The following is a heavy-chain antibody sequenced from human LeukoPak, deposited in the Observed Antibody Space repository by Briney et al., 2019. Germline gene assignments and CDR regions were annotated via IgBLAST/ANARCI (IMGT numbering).Heavy chain of an antibody. CDR1: GFTFSNYA. V-gene: IGHV3-23*01. Sequence: GGSLRLPCAASGFTFSNYAMTWVRQAPGKGLEWVSGISGSGGNPYYADSVKGRFTISRDNSKNTVYLQMNSLRAEDTAVYYCAKGLSTSYYSDFDYWGQGTLVTVSS. CDR2: ISGSGGNP. CDR3: AKGLSTSYYSDFDY. J-gene: IGHJ4*02. D-gene: IGHD2-2*01.